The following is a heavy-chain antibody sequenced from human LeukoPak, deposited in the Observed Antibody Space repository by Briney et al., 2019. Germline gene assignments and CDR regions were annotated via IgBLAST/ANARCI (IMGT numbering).Heavy chain of an antibody. CDR3: ARGKTPAVTTPFDY. CDR1: GFTFSSYS. D-gene: IGHD4-17*01. CDR2: ISSSSTI. Sequence: GSLRLSCAASGFTFSSYSINWVRQAPGKGLEWVSYISSSSTIYYADSVKGRFTISRDNAKNSLYLQMNSLRAEDTAVYYCARGKTPAVTTPFDYWGQGTLVTVSS. J-gene: IGHJ4*02. V-gene: IGHV3-48*04.